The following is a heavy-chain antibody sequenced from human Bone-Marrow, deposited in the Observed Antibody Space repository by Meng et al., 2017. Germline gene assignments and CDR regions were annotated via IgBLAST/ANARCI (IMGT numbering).Heavy chain of an antibody. V-gene: IGHV1-18*04. CDR3: VKEWELGSFDY. Sequence: QVTLVQSGVEVKKPGASVKVSCQASGYTFPDYWLHWVRRAPGQGLEWMGWISAYNGNTNYAQKLQGRVTMTTDTSTSTAYMELRSLRSDDTAVYYCVKEWELGSFDYWGQGTLVTVSS. CDR1: GYTFPDYW. J-gene: IGHJ4*02. CDR2: ISAYNGNT. D-gene: IGHD1-26*01.